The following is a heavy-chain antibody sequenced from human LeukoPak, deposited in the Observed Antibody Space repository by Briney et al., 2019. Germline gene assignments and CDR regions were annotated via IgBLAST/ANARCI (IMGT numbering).Heavy chain of an antibody. J-gene: IGHJ4*02. CDR2: VYHSGST. D-gene: IGHD4-17*01. V-gene: IGHV4-30-2*01. CDR1: GGSISSGGYS. CDR3: AREGRYGDYEGY. Sequence: SETLSLTCAVSGGSISSGGYSWSWIRQPPGKGLEWIGYVYHSGSTYYNPSLKSRVTISVDRSKNQFSLRLSSLTVADTAVYYCAREGRYGDYEGYWGQGTLVTVSS.